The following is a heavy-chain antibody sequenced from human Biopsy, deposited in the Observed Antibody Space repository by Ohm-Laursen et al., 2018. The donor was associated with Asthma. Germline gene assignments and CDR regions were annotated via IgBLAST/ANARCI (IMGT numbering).Heavy chain of an antibody. CDR1: GGSMTPTSHY. Sequence: SETLSLTCAVSGGSMTPTSHYWDWIRQAPGKGLEWIGYISYGGKTSYNPSLKQRVTISKDTSKNQFSLRLTSVTAADTAVYFCARRITIFGVVQKDHGMDAWGQGTTVTVS. CDR3: ARRITIFGVVQKDHGMDA. V-gene: IGHV4-39*01. D-gene: IGHD3-3*01. CDR2: ISYGGKT. J-gene: IGHJ6*02.